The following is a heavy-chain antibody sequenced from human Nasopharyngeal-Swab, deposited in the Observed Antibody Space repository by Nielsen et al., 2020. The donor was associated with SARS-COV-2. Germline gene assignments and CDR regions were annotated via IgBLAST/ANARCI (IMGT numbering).Heavy chain of an antibody. CDR3: TRGLNTMVRGVIIPYYFDY. CDR1: GFTFGDYA. V-gene: IGHV3-49*04. Sequence: GESLKISCTASGFTFGDYAMSWVRQAPGKGLEWVGFIRSKAYGGTTEYAASVKGRFTISRDDSKSIAYLQMNSLKTEDTAVYYCTRGLNTMVRGVIIPYYFDYWGQGTLVTVSS. CDR2: IRSKAYGGTT. D-gene: IGHD3-10*01. J-gene: IGHJ4*02.